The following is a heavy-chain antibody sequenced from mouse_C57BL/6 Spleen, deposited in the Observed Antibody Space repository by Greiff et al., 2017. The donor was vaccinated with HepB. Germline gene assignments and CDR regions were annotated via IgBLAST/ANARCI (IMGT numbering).Heavy chain of an antibody. V-gene: IGHV1-64*01. CDR2: IHPNSGST. CDR1: GYTFTSYW. J-gene: IGHJ2*01. CDR3: ARSKATHDY. Sequence: QVQLQQPGAELVKPGASVKLSCKASGYTFTSYWMHWVKQRPGQGLEWIGMIHPNSGSTNYNEKFKSKTTLTVDKSSSTAYMQLSSQTTENSAVYYCARSKATHDYWGQGTTLTVSS. D-gene: IGHD3-2*02.